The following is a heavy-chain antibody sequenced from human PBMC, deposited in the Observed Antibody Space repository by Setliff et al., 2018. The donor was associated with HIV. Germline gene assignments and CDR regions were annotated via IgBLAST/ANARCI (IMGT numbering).Heavy chain of an antibody. Sequence: SETLSLTCTVSGPSVSNTDYYWGWIRLPPGKGLEWIASIHHSGSTWYNPSLKSRVTISADMSKNQFSLKLFSVTAADTAVYYCARPSFGIGGGSIFDSWGQGTVVAVSS. CDR2: IHHSGST. V-gene: IGHV4-39*01. CDR3: ARPSFGIGGGSIFDS. J-gene: IGHJ4*02. CDR1: GPSVSNTDYY. D-gene: IGHD3-3*01.